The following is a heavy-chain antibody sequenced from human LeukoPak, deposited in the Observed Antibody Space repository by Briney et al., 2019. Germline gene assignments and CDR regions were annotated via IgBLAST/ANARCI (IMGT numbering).Heavy chain of an antibody. CDR1: GFTFSSYS. CDR2: ISGSSSYI. Sequence: GGSLRLSCAASGFTFSSYSMNWVRQAPGKGLEWVSSISGSSSYIYYADSVKGRFTISRDNAKNSLYLQMNSLRAEDTAVYYCARAPWSSSSGSDYWGQGTLVTVSS. V-gene: IGHV3-21*01. CDR3: ARAPWSSSSGSDY. D-gene: IGHD6-6*01. J-gene: IGHJ4*02.